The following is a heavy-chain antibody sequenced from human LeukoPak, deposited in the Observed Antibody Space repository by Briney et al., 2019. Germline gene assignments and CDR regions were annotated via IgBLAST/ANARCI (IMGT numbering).Heavy chain of an antibody. J-gene: IGHJ4*02. V-gene: IGHV3-30*18. CDR3: AKQGDNSGHDF. CDR2: ISDDTRDK. CDR1: GFTFSRYG. D-gene: IGHD5-24*01. Sequence: PGGSLRLSCAASGFTFSRYGMHWVRQAPGKGLEWMAVISDDTRDKYYADSVKGRFTISRDNSKNTLYLQVNSLRAEDTAVYYCAKQGDNSGHDFWGQGTLVTVSS.